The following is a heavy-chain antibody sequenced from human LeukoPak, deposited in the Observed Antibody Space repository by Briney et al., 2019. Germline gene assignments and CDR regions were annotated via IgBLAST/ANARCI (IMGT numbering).Heavy chain of an antibody. CDR1: GGSISSYY. Sequence: SETLSLTCTVSGGSISSYYWSWIRQPAAKGLEWMGYIYYSGSTNYNPSLKSRVTLSVDTSKNQFSLKLSSVTAADTAVYYCARLYGSGSYPHFDYWGQGTLVTVSS. J-gene: IGHJ4*02. V-gene: IGHV4-59*08. D-gene: IGHD3-10*01. CDR3: ARLYGSGSYPHFDY. CDR2: IYYSGST.